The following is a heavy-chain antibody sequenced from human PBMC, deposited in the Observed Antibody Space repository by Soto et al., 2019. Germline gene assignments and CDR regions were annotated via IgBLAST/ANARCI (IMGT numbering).Heavy chain of an antibody. CDR1: GGSISSGGYY. V-gene: IGHV4-31*03. Sequence: QVQLQESGPGLVQPSQTLSLTCTVSGGSISSGGYYWSWIRQHPGTGLEGIGHISYSGSTYYNTSLKSRVTLSVYTSRNQFSLIVHSVTAADTAVYYCARRVLHWGQGTLVTVSS. CDR3: ARRVLH. J-gene: IGHJ4*01. D-gene: IGHD3-10*01. CDR2: ISYSGST.